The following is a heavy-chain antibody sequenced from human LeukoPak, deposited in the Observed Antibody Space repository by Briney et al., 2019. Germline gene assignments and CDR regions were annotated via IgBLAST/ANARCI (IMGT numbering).Heavy chain of an antibody. Sequence: GGSLRLSCAASGFPFSDYVMHWVRQAPGKGLEWVSVIRYDGNNKYYADSVKGRFTISRDNSKNTLCLQMNSLESEDTAVYYCAKDRWGAVASFDYWGQGTLVTVSS. CDR2: IRYDGNNK. J-gene: IGHJ4*02. CDR1: GFPFSDYV. D-gene: IGHD6-19*01. CDR3: AKDRWGAVASFDY. V-gene: IGHV3-30*02.